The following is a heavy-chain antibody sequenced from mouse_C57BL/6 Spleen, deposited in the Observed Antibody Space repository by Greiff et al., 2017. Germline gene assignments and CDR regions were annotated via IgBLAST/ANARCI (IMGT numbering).Heavy chain of an antibody. Sequence: VQLQQPGAELVRPGSSVKLSCKASGYTFTSYWMHWVKQRPIQGLEWIGNIDPSDSETHYNQKFKDKATLTVDKSSSTAYMQLSSLTSEDSAVYYCARSRDGYSYYFDYWGQGTTLTVSS. J-gene: IGHJ2*01. V-gene: IGHV1-52*01. D-gene: IGHD2-3*01. CDR1: GYTFTSYW. CDR3: ARSRDGYSYYFDY. CDR2: IDPSDSET.